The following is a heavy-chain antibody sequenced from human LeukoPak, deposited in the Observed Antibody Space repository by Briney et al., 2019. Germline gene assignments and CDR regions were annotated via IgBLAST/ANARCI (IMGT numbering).Heavy chain of an antibody. J-gene: IGHJ4*02. D-gene: IGHD1-1*01. Sequence: PGGSLRLPCAASGLTFRNYYMTWVRQAPGKGLEWVANINQDGTETYYVDSVKGRFTISRDNAKNSLFLQMNSLRAEDTAIYYCARPNFYPDYWGQGTLVTVSS. CDR1: GLTFRNYY. CDR2: INQDGTET. V-gene: IGHV3-7*01. CDR3: ARPNFYPDY.